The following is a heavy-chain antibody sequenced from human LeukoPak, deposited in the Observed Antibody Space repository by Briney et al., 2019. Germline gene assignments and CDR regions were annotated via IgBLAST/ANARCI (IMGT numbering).Heavy chain of an antibody. CDR2: IRSKAYGGTT. V-gene: IGHV3-49*03. CDR3: TRYTSGGRYYYYYYMDV. Sequence: GGSLRLSCTASGFTFGDYAMSWFRQAPGKGLEWVGFIRSKAYGGTTEYAASVKGRFTISRDDSKSIAYLQMNSLKTEDTAVYYCTRYTSGGRYYYYYYMDVWGKGTTVTVSS. D-gene: IGHD4-23*01. J-gene: IGHJ6*03. CDR1: GFTFGDYA.